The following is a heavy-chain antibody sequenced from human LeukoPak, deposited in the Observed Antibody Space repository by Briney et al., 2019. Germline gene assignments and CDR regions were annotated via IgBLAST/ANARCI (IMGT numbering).Heavy chain of an antibody. J-gene: IGHJ6*03. Sequence: PGGSLRLSCAASGFTFTSYAMSWVRQAPGKGLEWVSSISGSGGGTFYADSVKGRFTISRDNSKNTLYLQMNSLRVEDTAVYYCAKAPRFGDHATEYYYYYMRVWGKGTTVTVSS. CDR3: AKAPRFGDHATEYYYYYMRV. D-gene: IGHD3-16*01. CDR2: ISGSGGGT. V-gene: IGHV3-23*01. CDR1: GFTFTSYA.